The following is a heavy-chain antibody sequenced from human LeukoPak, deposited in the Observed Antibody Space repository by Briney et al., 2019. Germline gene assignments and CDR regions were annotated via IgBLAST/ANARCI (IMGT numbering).Heavy chain of an antibody. J-gene: IGHJ4*02. D-gene: IGHD6-6*01. Sequence: PGRSLRLSCAASGFTFSNYGMHWVRQTPGKGLEWVAVIWSDGSTKKYADSVKGRFTISRDNSQNTLYLQVNSLRAEDTAVYYCATDRGSSPFDYWGQGTLVTVSS. CDR3: ATDRGSSPFDY. V-gene: IGHV3-33*01. CDR1: GFTFSNYG. CDR2: IWSDGSTK.